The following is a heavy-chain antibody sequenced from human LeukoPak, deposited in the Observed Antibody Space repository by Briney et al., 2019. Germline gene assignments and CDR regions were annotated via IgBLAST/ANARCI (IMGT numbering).Heavy chain of an antibody. V-gene: IGHV3-23*01. Sequence: GGSLRLSSAASGFTFRSYAMSSVRQAPGKGLEWVSAISGSGGSTYYADSVKGRFPISRDDSENTRYLQMNSLRAEDKALYHCAKDPSSGRTFDYWGQGTLVTVSS. D-gene: IGHD3-10*01. J-gene: IGHJ4*02. CDR1: GFTFRSYA. CDR3: AKDPSSGRTFDY. CDR2: ISGSGGST.